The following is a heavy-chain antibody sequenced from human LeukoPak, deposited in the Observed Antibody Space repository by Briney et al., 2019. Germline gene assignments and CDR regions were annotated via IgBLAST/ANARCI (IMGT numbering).Heavy chain of an antibody. Sequence: PGGSLRLSCAASGFTFSSYAMSWVRQAPGKGLEWVSYISSSSSTIYYADSVKGRFTISRDNAKNSLYLQMNSLRAEDTAVYYCAREAILWFDPWGQGTLVTVSS. CDR2: ISSSSSTI. CDR3: AREAILWFDP. CDR1: GFTFSSYA. D-gene: IGHD3-3*02. J-gene: IGHJ5*02. V-gene: IGHV3-48*04.